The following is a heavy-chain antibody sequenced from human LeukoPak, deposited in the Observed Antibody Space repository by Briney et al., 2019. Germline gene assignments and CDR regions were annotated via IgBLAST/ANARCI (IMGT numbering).Heavy chain of an antibody. CDR1: GFTFSSYA. D-gene: IGHD3-22*01. J-gene: IGHJ4*02. CDR2: ISGSGGST. CDR3: AFSYYYDSSGYFGY. V-gene: IGHV3-23*01. Sequence: PGGSLRLSCAASGFTFSSYAMSWVRQAPGKGLEWVSAISGSGGSTYYADSVKGRFTISRDDSKNMLYLQMNSLRAEDTAVYYCAFSYYYDSSGYFGYWGQGTLVAVSS.